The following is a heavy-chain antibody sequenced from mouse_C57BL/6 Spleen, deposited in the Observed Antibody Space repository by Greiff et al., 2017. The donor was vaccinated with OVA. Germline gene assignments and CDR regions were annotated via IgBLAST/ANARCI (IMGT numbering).Heavy chain of an antibody. J-gene: IGHJ4*01. CDR1: GYTFTSYW. Sequence: QVQLQQPGAELVKPGASVKLSCKASGYTFTSYWMHWVKQRPGRGLEWIGRIDPNSGGTKYNEKFKRKATLTVDKPSSTAHMQLSSLTSEDSAVYYCARDTTVVAYYAMDYWGQGTSVTVSS. V-gene: IGHV1-72*01. D-gene: IGHD1-1*01. CDR3: ARDTTVVAYYAMDY. CDR2: IDPNSGGT.